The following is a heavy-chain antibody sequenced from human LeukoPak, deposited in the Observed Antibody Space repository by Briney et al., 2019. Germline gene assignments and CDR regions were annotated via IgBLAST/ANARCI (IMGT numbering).Heavy chain of an antibody. J-gene: IGHJ4*02. Sequence: GASVKVSCKASGYTFTGYYMHWVRQAPGQGLEWMGRINPNSGGTNYAQKFQGRVTMTRDTSISTAYMELSRLRSDDTAVYYCARDRGQWLDWLGVCDYWGQETLVTVSS. V-gene: IGHV1-2*06. CDR3: ARDRGQWLDWLGVCDY. CDR2: INPNSGGT. CDR1: GYTFTGYY. D-gene: IGHD6-19*01.